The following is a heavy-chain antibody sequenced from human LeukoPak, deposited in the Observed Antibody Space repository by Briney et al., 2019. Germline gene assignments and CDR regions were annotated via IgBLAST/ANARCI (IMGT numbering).Heavy chain of an antibody. J-gene: IGHJ4*02. Sequence: GGSLRLSCAASGFTFSAYTMNWFRRAPGKGLEWVSYISERSTTKYYADSVKGRFTISRDNAKNSLSLQMSSLRAEDTAVYYCARGLDSRTSDLGPDYWGQGTLVTVSS. CDR3: ARGLDSRTSDLGPDY. D-gene: IGHD3/OR15-3a*01. V-gene: IGHV3-48*04. CDR2: ISERSTTK. CDR1: GFTFSAYT.